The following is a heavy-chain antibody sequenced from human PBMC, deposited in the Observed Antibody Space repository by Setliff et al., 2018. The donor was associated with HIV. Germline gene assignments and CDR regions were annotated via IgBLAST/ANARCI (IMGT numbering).Heavy chain of an antibody. CDR3: ARSSLHCGGGSCYLTWFDP. CDR2: INHSANT. J-gene: IGHJ5*02. Sequence: SETLSLTCAVYGGSFSGNYWNWIRQPPGKGLEWIGEINHSANTNYSPSLKSRVIISVDTSKNQFSLKLNSVTAADTAVYYCARSSLHCGGGSCYLTWFDPWGQGTLVTVSS. CDR1: GGSFSGNY. D-gene: IGHD2-15*01. V-gene: IGHV4-34*01.